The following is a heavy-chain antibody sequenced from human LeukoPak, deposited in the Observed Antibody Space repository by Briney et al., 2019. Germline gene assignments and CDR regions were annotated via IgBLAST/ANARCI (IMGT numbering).Heavy chain of an antibody. CDR2: TYYRSRWHN. CDR1: GDSVSNNSTA. CDR3: ARGYSFAS. J-gene: IGHJ5*02. V-gene: IGHV6-1*01. D-gene: IGHD4-11*01. Sequence: SQTLSLTCAISGDSVSNNSTAWNWIRQSPSRGLEWLGRTYYRSRWHNVYGGSVKRRIIINSDTSKNQFSLHLNSVTPDDTAMYYCARGYSFASWGQGTLVTVSS.